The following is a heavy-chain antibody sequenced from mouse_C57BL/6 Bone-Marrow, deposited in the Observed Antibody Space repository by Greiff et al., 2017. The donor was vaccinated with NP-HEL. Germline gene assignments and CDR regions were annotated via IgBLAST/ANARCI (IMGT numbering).Heavy chain of an antibody. CDR1: GFTFSDYY. J-gene: IGHJ3*01. Sequence: EVQLVESGGGLVQPGGSLKLSCAASGFTFSDYYMYWVRQTPEKRLEWVAYISNGGGSTYYTDTVKGRFTISRDNAKNTLYLQMSRLKSEDAAMYYCARLYINYVSWFAYWGQGTLVTVSA. V-gene: IGHV5-12*01. CDR2: ISNGGGST. CDR3: ARLYINYVSWFAY. D-gene: IGHD2-5*01.